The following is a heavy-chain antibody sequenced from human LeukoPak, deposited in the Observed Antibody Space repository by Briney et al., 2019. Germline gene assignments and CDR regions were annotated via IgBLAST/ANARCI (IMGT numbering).Heavy chain of an antibody. CDR2: INWNGGST. J-gene: IGHJ5*02. CDR1: GFTFDDYG. V-gene: IGHV3-20*04. CDR3: ATDGAGFDT. Sequence: PGGSLRLSCAASGFTFDDYGMSWVRQAPGKGLEWVSGINWNGGSTGYADSVKGRFTISRDNAKKSLYLEMNNLRAEDTAVYYCATDGAGFDTWGQGVLATVSS.